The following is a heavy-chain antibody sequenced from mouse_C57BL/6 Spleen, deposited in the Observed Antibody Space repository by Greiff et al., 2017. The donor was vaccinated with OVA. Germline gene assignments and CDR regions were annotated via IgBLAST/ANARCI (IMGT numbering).Heavy chain of an antibody. Sequence: DVKLVESGGGLVQPGGSLKLSCAASGFTFSDYGMAWVRQAPRKGPEWVAFISNLAYSIYYADTVTGRFTISRENAKNTLYLEMSSLRSEDTAMYYCARQEGSTMVTTGEAWFAYWGQGTLVTVSA. CDR1: GFTFSDYG. J-gene: IGHJ3*01. D-gene: IGHD2-2*01. CDR2: ISNLAYSI. V-gene: IGHV5-15*01. CDR3: ARQEGSTMVTTGEAWFAY.